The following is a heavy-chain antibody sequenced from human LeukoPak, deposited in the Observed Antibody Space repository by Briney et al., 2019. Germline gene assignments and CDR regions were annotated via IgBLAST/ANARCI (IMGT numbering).Heavy chain of an antibody. Sequence: GESLKISCKVSGYSFTSYWIGWVRQMLGKGLEWMGVIYPGDSDTRYSRTFQGQATISAEQSINTAYLHWSSLKASDTAIYYCARRGEAMVLFDYWGQGTLVTVSS. CDR2: IYPGDSDT. D-gene: IGHD5-18*01. J-gene: IGHJ4*02. CDR1: GYSFTSYW. CDR3: ARRGEAMVLFDY. V-gene: IGHV5-51*01.